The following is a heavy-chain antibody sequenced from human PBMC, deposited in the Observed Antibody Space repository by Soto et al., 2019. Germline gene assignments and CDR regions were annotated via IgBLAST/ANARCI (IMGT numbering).Heavy chain of an antibody. Sequence: SSRSYYRSRKSQPPGKGLEWIGSIYYSGSTYYNPSLKSRVTISVDTSKNQFSLKLSSVTAADTAVYYCASYYGSGSYSDPNWFDPWGQGTLVTVPQ. J-gene: IGHJ5*02. CDR1: SSRSYY. D-gene: IGHD3-10*01. V-gene: IGHV4-39*01. CDR3: ASYYGSGSYSDPNWFDP. CDR2: IYYSGST.